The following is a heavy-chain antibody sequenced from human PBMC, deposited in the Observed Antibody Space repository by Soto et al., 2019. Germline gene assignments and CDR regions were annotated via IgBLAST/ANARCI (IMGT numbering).Heavy chain of an antibody. V-gene: IGHV3-53*04. CDR1: GFTVSSNY. Sequence: EVQLVESGGGLVQPGGSLRLSCAASGFTVSSNYMSWVRQAPGKGLEWVSVIYSGGSTYYADSVKGRFTISRHNSKNTLYLQMNILRAEDTAVYYCARQMTTVTSDAFDIWGQGTMVTVSS. CDR3: ARQMTTVTSDAFDI. D-gene: IGHD4-17*01. CDR2: IYSGGST. J-gene: IGHJ3*02.